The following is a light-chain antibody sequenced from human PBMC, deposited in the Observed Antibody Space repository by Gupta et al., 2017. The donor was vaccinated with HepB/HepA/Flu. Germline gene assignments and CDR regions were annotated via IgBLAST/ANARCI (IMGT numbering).Light chain of an antibody. CDR1: QDISNY. Sequence: DIQMTQSPSSLSASVGDRVTITCQASQDISNYLNWYQQKPGKAPKLLIYDASNLETGVPPRFSGSGSGTDFTSTISSLQPEDIATYYCQQYDNLPRTFGGGTKVEIK. CDR3: QQYDNLPRT. V-gene: IGKV1-33*01. CDR2: DAS. J-gene: IGKJ4*01.